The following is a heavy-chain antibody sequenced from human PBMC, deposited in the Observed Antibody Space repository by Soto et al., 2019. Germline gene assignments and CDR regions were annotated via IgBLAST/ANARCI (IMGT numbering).Heavy chain of an antibody. D-gene: IGHD2-15*01. J-gene: IGHJ4*02. CDR3: ARAGAATLSAY. CDR1: GGSISNYY. V-gene: IGHV4-59*01. CDR2: IYYSGST. Sequence: QVQLPESSPGLVKPSETLSLTCTVSGGSISNYYCSWIRPPPGKGLEWIGYIYYSGSTHYNPSLKSPVTISVDTSKDQFALKLSSVTAADTAVYYCARAGAATLSAYWGQGTLVTVSS.